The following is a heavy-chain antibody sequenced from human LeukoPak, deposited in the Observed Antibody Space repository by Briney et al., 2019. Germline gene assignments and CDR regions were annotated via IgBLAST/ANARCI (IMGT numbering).Heavy chain of an antibody. CDR2: ISYDGTNK. J-gene: IGHJ4*02. CDR1: GFTFSTYV. D-gene: IGHD2-8*01. Sequence: GRSLRLSCAASGFTFSTYVMHWVRQAPGKGLEWVAVISYDGTNKYYADSVKGRFTISRDNSKNTLYLQMNSLRAEDTAVYYCAGVYDGNFGYFGYWGQGTLVTVSS. V-gene: IGHV3-30-3*01. CDR3: AGVYDGNFGYFGY.